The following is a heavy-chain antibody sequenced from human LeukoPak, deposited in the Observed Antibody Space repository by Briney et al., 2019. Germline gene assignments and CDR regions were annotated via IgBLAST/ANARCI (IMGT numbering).Heavy chain of an antibody. V-gene: IGHV4-4*07. CDR3: ARDTLYCSGGSCYPYNWFDP. Sequence: SETLSLTCTVSGGSISSYYWSWIRQPAGKGLEWIGRIYNSGSTNYNPSLKSRVTMSVDTSKNQFSLKLSSVTAADTAVYYCARDTLYCSGGSCYPYNWFDPWGQGTLVTVSS. D-gene: IGHD2-15*01. J-gene: IGHJ5*02. CDR1: GGSISSYY. CDR2: IYNSGST.